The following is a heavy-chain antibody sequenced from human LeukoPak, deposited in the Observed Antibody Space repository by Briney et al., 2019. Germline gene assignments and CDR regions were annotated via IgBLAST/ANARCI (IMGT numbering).Heavy chain of an antibody. CDR3: AKEKVPISMPAWYFDL. V-gene: IGHV3-30*18. Sequence: GGSLRLSCAASGFTFSNYGMHWVRQTPGKGLEWVTVMAHDGSVQYYTDSVEGRFTISRDDSKNTLYLQMNSLRAEDTAIYYCAKEKVPISMPAWYFDLWGRGTLVTVSS. CDR2: MAHDGSVQ. D-gene: IGHD2/OR15-2a*01. J-gene: IGHJ2*01. CDR1: GFTFSNYG.